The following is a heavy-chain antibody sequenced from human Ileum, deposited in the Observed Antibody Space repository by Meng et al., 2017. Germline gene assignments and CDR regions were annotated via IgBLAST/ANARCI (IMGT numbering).Heavy chain of an antibody. CDR1: GFTFSNSH. CDR2: ITTKTDTYAT. CDR3: TIYATGHI. J-gene: IGHJ3*02. Sequence: GESLKISCAASGFTFSNSHVHWVRQASGKGLERVGRITTKTDTYATTYAASVRGRFAISRDDSINTAYLQMNTLKTDDTAVYYCTIYATGHIWGQGTMVTVSS. D-gene: IGHD2/OR15-2a*01. V-gene: IGHV3-73*01.